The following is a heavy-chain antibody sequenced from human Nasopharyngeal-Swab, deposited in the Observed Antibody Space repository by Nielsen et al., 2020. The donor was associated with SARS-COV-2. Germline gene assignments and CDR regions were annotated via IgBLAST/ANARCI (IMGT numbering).Heavy chain of an antibody. CDR1: AYNFRVYW. CDR3: ATDKFYNAYD. J-gene: IGHJ4*02. CDR2: IKSDGISI. D-gene: IGHD3-10*01. V-gene: IGHV3-74*03. Sequence: ETLSLTCVASAYNFRVYWMHWFRQAPGKGLVWVSRIKSDGISITYADSVKGRFTISRDDAKKTLYLQMNSLRAEDTAVYYCATDKFYNAYDWGQGTLVTVSS.